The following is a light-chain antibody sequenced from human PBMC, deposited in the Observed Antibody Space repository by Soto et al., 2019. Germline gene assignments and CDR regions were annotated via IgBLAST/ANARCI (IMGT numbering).Light chain of an antibody. J-gene: IGKJ5*01. Sequence: EIVLTQSPGTLSLSPGKRATLSCRASQSISSSYLAWYQQRPGQAPRLLIYGASNRATGIPARFSGSGSGTDFTLTISSLEPEDFAVYYCQQRSNWPPITFGQGTRLEIK. CDR3: QQRSNWPPIT. CDR2: GAS. V-gene: IGKV3D-20*02. CDR1: QSISSSY.